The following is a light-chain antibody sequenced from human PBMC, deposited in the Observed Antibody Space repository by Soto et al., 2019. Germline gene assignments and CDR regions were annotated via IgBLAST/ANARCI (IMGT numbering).Light chain of an antibody. CDR1: SSDVGGYNY. CDR3: SSYTSSSIDYV. Sequence: QSALTQPASVSGSPGQSITISCTGTSSDVGGYNYVSWYQQHPGKAPKLMIYEVSNRPSGVSNRFSGSKSGNTASLNISGLQAEDEADYYCSSYTSSSIDYVFGTGTKLTFL. V-gene: IGLV2-14*01. CDR2: EVS. J-gene: IGLJ1*01.